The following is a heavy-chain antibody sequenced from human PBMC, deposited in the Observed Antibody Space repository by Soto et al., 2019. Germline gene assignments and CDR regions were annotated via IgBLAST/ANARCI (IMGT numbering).Heavy chain of an antibody. CDR2: IYYRGSY. J-gene: IGHJ4*02. CDR3: ARGPPTYFYDSSGYYPFHY. CDR1: GGSISSGDYY. V-gene: IGHV4-30-4*01. D-gene: IGHD3-22*01. Sequence: SETLSLTCTVSGGSISSGDYYWSWIRQPPGKGLEWIGYIYYRGSYYYNPSLKSRITISIDTSKNQFSLKLSPVTAADTAVYYCARGPPTYFYDSSGYYPFHYWGQGTLVTVSS.